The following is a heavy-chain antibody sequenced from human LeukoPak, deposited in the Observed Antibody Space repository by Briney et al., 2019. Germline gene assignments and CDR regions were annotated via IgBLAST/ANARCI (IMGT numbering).Heavy chain of an antibody. D-gene: IGHD3-16*02. V-gene: IGHV3-23*01. Sequence: GGSLRLSCAASGFTFSSYAMSWVRQAPGKGLEWVSAISGSGGSTYYADSVKGRFTISRDNSKNTLYLQMNSLRAEDTAVYYCGVYDYVWGSYRYPIDYWGQGTLVTVSS. CDR1: GFTFSSYA. CDR3: GVYDYVWGSYRYPIDY. J-gene: IGHJ4*02. CDR2: ISGSGGST.